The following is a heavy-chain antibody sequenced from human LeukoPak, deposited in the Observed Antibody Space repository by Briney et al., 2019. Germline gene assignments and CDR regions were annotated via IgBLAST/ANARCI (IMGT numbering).Heavy chain of an antibody. CDR3: ARGAPGDSSGYYLDY. CDR2: IYYSGST. J-gene: IGHJ4*02. V-gene: IGHV4-59*01. Sequence: YXXXIRQPPGKXXEGIGYIYYSGSTNYNPSLKSRVTISVDTSKTQFSLKLSSVTAADTAVYYCARGAPGDSSGYYLDYWGQGTLVTVSS. D-gene: IGHD3-22*01. CDR1: Y.